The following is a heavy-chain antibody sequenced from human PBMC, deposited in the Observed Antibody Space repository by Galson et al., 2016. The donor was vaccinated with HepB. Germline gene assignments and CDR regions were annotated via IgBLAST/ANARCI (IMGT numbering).Heavy chain of an antibody. CDR2: INPDSGGT. CDR1: GYTFTDYY. Sequence: SVKVSCKASGYTFTDYYMHWVRQAPGQGLEWMGWINPDSGGTSYAQKFQGRVTMTRATSISTAYMELSRLRSDDTAVYFCARRDIVGGIRDWGQGTLVTVSS. J-gene: IGHJ4*02. D-gene: IGHD5-12*01. V-gene: IGHV1-2*02. CDR3: ARRDIVGGIRD.